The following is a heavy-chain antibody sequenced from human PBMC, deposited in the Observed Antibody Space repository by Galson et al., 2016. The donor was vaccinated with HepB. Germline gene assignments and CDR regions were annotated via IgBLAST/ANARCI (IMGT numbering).Heavy chain of an antibody. CDR1: GFTFSSSG. CDR2: MSYSGDYT. J-gene: IGHJ4*02. V-gene: IGHV3-23*01. CDR3: TKDLFPAVGGVVTYFES. D-gene: IGHD3-10*01. Sequence: SLRLSCAASGFTFSSSGMSRVRQAPGKGLECVSGMSYSGDYTSYADSVKGRFTISRDNSRNTVYLQMNSLRVEDTAVYYCTKDLFPAVGGVVTYFESWGQGTLVTVS.